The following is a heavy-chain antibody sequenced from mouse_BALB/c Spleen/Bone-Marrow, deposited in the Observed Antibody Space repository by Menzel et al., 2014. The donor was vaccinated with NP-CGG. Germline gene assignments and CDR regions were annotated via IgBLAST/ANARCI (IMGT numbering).Heavy chain of an antibody. Sequence: VHLQQSGAELVKPGASVKLSCTASGFNIKDTYMHWVKQRPEQGLEWIGRIDPANGNTKYDPKFQGKATITADTSSNTSYLQLSSLTSEDTAVYYCARVKLWSYAMDYWGQGTSVTVSS. CDR2: IDPANGNT. CDR1: GFNIKDTY. D-gene: IGHD1-1*02. J-gene: IGHJ4*01. CDR3: ARVKLWSYAMDY. V-gene: IGHV14-3*02.